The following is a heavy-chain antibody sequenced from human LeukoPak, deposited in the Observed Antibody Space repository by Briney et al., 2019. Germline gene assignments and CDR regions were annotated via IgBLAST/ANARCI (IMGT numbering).Heavy chain of an antibody. V-gene: IGHV1-46*01. J-gene: IGHJ4*02. Sequence: ASVKVSCKASGYTFTSYYMHWVRQAPGQGLEWMGIINPSGGSTSYAQKFQGRVTMTRDTSTSTVYMELSRLRSDDTAVYYCARGRITMVRGVIPLYNYWGQGTLVTVSS. CDR3: ARGRITMVRGVIPLYNY. D-gene: IGHD3-10*01. CDR2: INPSGGST. CDR1: GYTFTSYY.